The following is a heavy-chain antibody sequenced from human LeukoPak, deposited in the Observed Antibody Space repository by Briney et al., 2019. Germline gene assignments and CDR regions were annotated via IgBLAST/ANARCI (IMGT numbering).Heavy chain of an antibody. Sequence: GGSLRLSCAASGFTFSSYAMSWVRQAPGKGLEWVSAISGSGGSAYYADSVKGRFTISRDNSKNTLYLQMNSLRVEDTAVYYCAIGRYSSGYYFPDYWGQGTLVTVSS. J-gene: IGHJ4*02. CDR1: GFTFSSYA. CDR2: ISGSGGSA. CDR3: AIGRYSSGYYFPDY. V-gene: IGHV3-23*01. D-gene: IGHD3-22*01.